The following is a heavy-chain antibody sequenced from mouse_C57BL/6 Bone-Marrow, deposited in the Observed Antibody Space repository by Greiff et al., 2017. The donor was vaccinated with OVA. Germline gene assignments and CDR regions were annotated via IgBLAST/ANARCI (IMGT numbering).Heavy chain of an antibody. Sequence: QVQLKESGAELARPGASVKMSCKASGYTFTSYTMHWVKQRPGQGLEWIGYINPSSGYTKYNQKFKDKATLTADKSSSTAYMQLSSLTSEDSAGYYCERRDQAWVDDGGKGKRGNVAEERQSGPNV. V-gene: IGHV1-4*01. CDR2: INPSSGYT. J-gene: IGHJ1*01. D-gene: IGHD6-1*01. CDR3: ERRDQAWVDDGGKGKRGNVAEERQSGPNV. CDR1: GYTFTSYT.